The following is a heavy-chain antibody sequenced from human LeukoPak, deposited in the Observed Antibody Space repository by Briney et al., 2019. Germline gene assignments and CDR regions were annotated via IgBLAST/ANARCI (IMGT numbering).Heavy chain of an antibody. V-gene: IGHV1-2*02. Sequence: ASVKVSCKTSGYTFTGYYIHLLRQAPGQGLEWMAWIAPNSGATNYAHKFQGRVTMTRDTSISTAYMEVSSLRSEDTAVYYCARVLMVRGVRLFDYWGQGTLVTVSS. CDR2: IAPNSGAT. D-gene: IGHD3-10*01. CDR3: ARVLMVRGVRLFDY. CDR1: GYTFTGYY. J-gene: IGHJ4*02.